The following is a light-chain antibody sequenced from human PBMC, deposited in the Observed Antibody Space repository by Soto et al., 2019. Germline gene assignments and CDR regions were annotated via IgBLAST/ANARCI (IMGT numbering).Light chain of an antibody. J-gene: IGKJ1*01. CDR2: KAS. CDR3: QQYGANSPWT. V-gene: IGKV1-5*03. Sequence: DIQVTQSPSTLSASVGDRVTISCRASQNINDLLAWYQQKSGKAPKVLIYKASSLESGVPSRFSGSGSGTEFTLTISSLQTEDCATYYCQQYGANSPWTFGQGTKVEIK. CDR1: QNINDL.